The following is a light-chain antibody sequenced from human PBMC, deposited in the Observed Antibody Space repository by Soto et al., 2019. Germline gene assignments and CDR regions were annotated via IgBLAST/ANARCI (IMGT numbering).Light chain of an antibody. CDR3: QQSHSKPYT. Sequence: DIQMTQSPSSLSASIGDRVTMTCRAGQSINRHLTWYQQKPGKAPKLLIYAASSLQTGVPSRFSGSAYGTDFTLTISSLQPEDSATYYCQQSHSKPYTFCQGTKLEIK. V-gene: IGKV1-39*01. J-gene: IGKJ2*01. CDR2: AAS. CDR1: QSINRH.